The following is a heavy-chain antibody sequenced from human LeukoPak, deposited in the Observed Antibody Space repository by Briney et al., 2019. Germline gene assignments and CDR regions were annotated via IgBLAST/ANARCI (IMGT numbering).Heavy chain of an antibody. CDR3: GRDPRLGIRGYTYGYIEY. Sequence: GASVKVSCKTSGYTFSSYTITWVRQAPGQGLQWMGWINTNTGNPTYAQGFTGRYVFSLDTSVSTAYLQISGLTADDTAVYFCGRDPRLGIRGYTYGYIEYWGQGTLVTVSP. CDR2: INTNTGNP. V-gene: IGHV7-4-1*02. CDR1: GYTFSSYT. J-gene: IGHJ4*02. D-gene: IGHD5-18*01.